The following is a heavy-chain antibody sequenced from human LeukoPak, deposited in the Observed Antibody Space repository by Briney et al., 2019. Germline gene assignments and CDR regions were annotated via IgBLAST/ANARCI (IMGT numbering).Heavy chain of an antibody. CDR3: ARGGRIVGATPLLDH. D-gene: IGHD1-26*01. CDR2: IYYSGST. V-gene: IGHV4-39*01. CDR1: GGSISSSGYY. Sequence: TLSLTCTVSGGSISSSGYYWGWIRQPPGKGLEWIGSIYYSGSTYYNPSLKSRVTISVDTSKNQFSLKLSSVTAADTAVYYCARGGRIVGATPLLDHWGQGTLVTVSS. J-gene: IGHJ4*02.